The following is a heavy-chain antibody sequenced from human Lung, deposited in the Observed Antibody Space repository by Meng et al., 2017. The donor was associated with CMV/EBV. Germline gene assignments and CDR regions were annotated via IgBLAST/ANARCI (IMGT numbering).Heavy chain of an antibody. V-gene: IGHV3-30*02. CDR3: AKRGDSSGTYAMDV. J-gene: IGHJ6*01. Sequence: SLKISCAASGFTFSSYAMHWVRHAPGKGLEWVANIRFDGTNKYHADSVKGRFAIYRDNSKNTLYLQMNSLRDEDTAVYYCAKRGDSSGTYAMDVWGQGNXVNGAS. D-gene: IGHD3-22*01. CDR1: GFTFSSYA. CDR2: IRFDGTNK.